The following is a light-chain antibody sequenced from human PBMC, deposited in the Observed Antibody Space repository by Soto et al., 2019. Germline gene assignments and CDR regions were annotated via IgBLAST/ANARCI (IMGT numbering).Light chain of an antibody. Sequence: EIVLTQAPATLSVSPGERGTVSYRASPSITHYLALYQQKPGQAPRRLIYGGFNRTTGITARLSGGGCGTDFTLTTISRLAQDSLDYYCHQRNVWSPVTFGQGTRLEIK. V-gene: IGKV3-11*01. CDR2: GGF. CDR1: PSITHY. J-gene: IGKJ5*01. CDR3: HQRNVWSPVT.